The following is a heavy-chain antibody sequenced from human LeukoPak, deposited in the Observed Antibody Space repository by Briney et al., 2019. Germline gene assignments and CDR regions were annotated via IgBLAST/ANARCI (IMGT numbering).Heavy chain of an antibody. Sequence: GGSLRLSCAASGFTFSDYYMSWIRQAPGKGLEWVSYISSSGSTIYYADSVKGRFTISRDNAKNSLYLQLNSLRAEDTAVYYCARSRYQDFWSGYYARPYFDYWGQGTLVTGSS. CDR1: GFTFSDYY. V-gene: IGHV3-11*01. J-gene: IGHJ4*02. CDR2: ISSSGSTI. D-gene: IGHD3-3*01. CDR3: ARSRYQDFWSGYYARPYFDY.